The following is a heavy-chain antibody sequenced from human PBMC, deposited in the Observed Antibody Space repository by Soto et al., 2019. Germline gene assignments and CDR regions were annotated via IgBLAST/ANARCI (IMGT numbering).Heavy chain of an antibody. Sequence: GGSLRLSCEVSGFTFSFYWMSWVRQAPGKGLEWVANINQDGSEINFVDSVKGRFTISRDNAKNLLYLQMNSLRVEDTAVYYCARDWSYSGFEDFWGQGTQVTVS. CDR3: ARDWSYSGFEDF. J-gene: IGHJ4*02. D-gene: IGHD5-12*01. CDR2: INQDGSEI. CDR1: GFTFSFYW. V-gene: IGHV3-7*03.